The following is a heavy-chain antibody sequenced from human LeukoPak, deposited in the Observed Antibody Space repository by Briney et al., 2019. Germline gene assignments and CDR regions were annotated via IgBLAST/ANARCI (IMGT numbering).Heavy chain of an antibody. J-gene: IGHJ6*03. CDR3: AKRAYGDYGYYYYMDV. V-gene: IGHV1-8*01. CDR1: GYTFTSYD. Sequence: ASVKVSCKASGYTFTSYDINWVRQATGQGLEWMGWMNPNSGNTGYAQKFQGRVTMTRNTSISTAYMELSSLRSEDTAVYYCAKRAYGDYGYYYYMDVRGKGTTVTVSS. CDR2: MNPNSGNT. D-gene: IGHD4-17*01.